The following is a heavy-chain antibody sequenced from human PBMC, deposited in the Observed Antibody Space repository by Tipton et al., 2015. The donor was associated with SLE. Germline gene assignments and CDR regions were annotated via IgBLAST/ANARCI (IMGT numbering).Heavy chain of an antibody. CDR2: IWFDASNK. J-gene: IGHJ3*02. Sequence: SLRLSCVVSGFTFRTYDMHWVRQAPGKGPEWVALIWFDASNKYYADSVKGRFTISRDNSQDSMYLEMNSLAAEDTAVYYCVRDPHWNERAFDIWGQGTAVTVSS. V-gene: IGHV3-33*01. D-gene: IGHD1-1*01. CDR1: GFTFRTYD. CDR3: VRDPHWNERAFDI.